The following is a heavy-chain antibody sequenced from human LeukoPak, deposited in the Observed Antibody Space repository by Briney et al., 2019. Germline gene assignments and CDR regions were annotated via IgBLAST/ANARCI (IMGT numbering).Heavy chain of an antibody. Sequence: SETLSLTCTVSGYSISSGYYWGWIRQPPGKGLEWIGSIYHSGSTYYNPSLKSRVTISVDTSKNQFSLKLSPVTAADTAVYYCARVRRDYGDYDDAFDIWGQGTMVTVSS. D-gene: IGHD4-17*01. CDR2: IYHSGST. CDR3: ARVRRDYGDYDDAFDI. V-gene: IGHV4-38-2*02. CDR1: GYSISSGYY. J-gene: IGHJ3*02.